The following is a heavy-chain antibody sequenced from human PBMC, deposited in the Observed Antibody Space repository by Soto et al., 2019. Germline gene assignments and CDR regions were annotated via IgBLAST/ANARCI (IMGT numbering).Heavy chain of an antibody. CDR2: IYYTGST. CDR3: ARYNAASGTYYFVF. Sequence: SETLSLTCTASGGSISSYYWSWIRQPPGKGLEWIGYIYYTGSTKYNPSHKSRVTISVDISKSQFSLRLTSVTAADTSVYYCARYNAASGTYYFVFWGQGALVT. J-gene: IGHJ4*02. CDR1: GGSISSYY. D-gene: IGHD6-13*01. V-gene: IGHV4-59*12.